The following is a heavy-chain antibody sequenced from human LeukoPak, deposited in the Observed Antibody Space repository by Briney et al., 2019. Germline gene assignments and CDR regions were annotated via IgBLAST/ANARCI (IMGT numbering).Heavy chain of an antibody. CDR1: GYTFTGYY. V-gene: IGHV1-2*02. D-gene: IGHD6-19*01. CDR3: ARVAALAGIGWGDLDY. CDR2: INPNSGGT. Sequence: GASVKVSCKASGYTFTGYYMHWVRQAPGQGLEWMGWINPNSGGTNYAQKFQGRVTMTRDTSINTVYMELMRLRFDDTAMYYCARVAALAGIGWGDLDYWGQGTLVTVSS. J-gene: IGHJ4*02.